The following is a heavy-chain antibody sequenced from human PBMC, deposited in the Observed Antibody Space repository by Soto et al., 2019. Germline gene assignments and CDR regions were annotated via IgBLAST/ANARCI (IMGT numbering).Heavy chain of an antibody. CDR2: ISSNGGST. Sequence: GGSLRLSCAASGFTFSSYAMHWVRQAPGKGLEYVSAISSNGGSTYYANSVKGRFTISRDNSKNTLYLQMDSLRAEDMAVYYCARGCRGALVVAATGLDDAFDIWGQGTMVTVSS. J-gene: IGHJ3*02. D-gene: IGHD2-15*01. CDR3: ARGCRGALVVAATGLDDAFDI. CDR1: GFTFSSYA. V-gene: IGHV3-64*01.